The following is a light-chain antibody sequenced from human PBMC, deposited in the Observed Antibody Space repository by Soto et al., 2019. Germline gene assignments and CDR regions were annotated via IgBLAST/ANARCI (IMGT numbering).Light chain of an antibody. V-gene: IGLV2-14*01. CDR1: SSDVGGYNY. CDR3: SSYTSSSPYV. CDR2: EVS. J-gene: IGLJ1*01. Sequence: QAVLTQPASVYGSPGQSTTISCTGTSSDVGGYNYVSWYQQHPGKAPKLMIYEVSNRPSGVSNRFSGSKSGNTASLTISGLQAEDEADYYCSSYTSSSPYVFGTGTKVTVL.